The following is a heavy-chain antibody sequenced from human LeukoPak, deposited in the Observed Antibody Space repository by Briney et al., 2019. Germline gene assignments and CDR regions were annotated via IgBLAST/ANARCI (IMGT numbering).Heavy chain of an antibody. V-gene: IGHV3-23*01. D-gene: IGHD3-10*01. Sequence: PGGSLRLSCAASDSSFRNHDMSWVRQTSETGLVWVLSIAADGASWYADSVRGRFTISRDKSQNILYLQMNSLRADDTAIYYCAKGPNFGSWRAVDYWGQGSLVTVSS. CDR3: AKGPNFGSWRAVDY. CDR1: DSSFRNHD. J-gene: IGHJ4*02. CDR2: IAADGAS.